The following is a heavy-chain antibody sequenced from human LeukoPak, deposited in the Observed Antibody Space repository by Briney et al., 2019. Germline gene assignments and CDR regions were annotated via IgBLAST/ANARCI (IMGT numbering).Heavy chain of an antibody. J-gene: IGHJ4*02. V-gene: IGHV1-69*05. D-gene: IGHD3-22*01. CDR3: AGDGSSDEYYYDSSGYYYPQE. CDR2: IIPIFGTA. CDR1: GGTFSSYA. Sequence: GASVKVSCKASGGTFSSYAISWVRQAPGQGLEWMGRIIPIFGTANYAQKFQGRVTITTDESTSTAYMELSSLRSEDTAVYYCAGDGSSDEYYYDSSGYYYPQEWGQGTLVTVSS.